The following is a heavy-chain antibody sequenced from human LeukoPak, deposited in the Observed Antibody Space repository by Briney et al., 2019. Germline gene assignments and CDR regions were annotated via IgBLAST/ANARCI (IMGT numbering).Heavy chain of an antibody. CDR2: IYHSGST. CDR3: ARAYYYASFDY. CDR1: GGSISSGGYS. J-gene: IGHJ4*02. D-gene: IGHD3-10*01. V-gene: IGHV4-30-2*01. Sequence: SETLSLTCAVSGGSISSGGYSWSWIRQPPGKGLEWIGYIYHSGSTYYNPSLKSRVTISVDRSKNQFSLKLSSVTAADTAVYYRARAYYYASFDYWGQGTLVTVSS.